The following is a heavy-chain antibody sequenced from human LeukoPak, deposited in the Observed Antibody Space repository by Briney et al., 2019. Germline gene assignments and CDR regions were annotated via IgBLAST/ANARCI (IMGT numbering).Heavy chain of an antibody. J-gene: IGHJ4*02. CDR3: ARGATGYNSGWYGVDY. CDR2: INPSGSST. Sequence: GASVKVSCKASGYSFTSYYMHWVRQAPGQGLEWMGLINPSGSSTTYAQRFQGRVTMTRDISTSTDYMELTSLTSDDTAVYYCARGATGYNSGWYGVDYWGQGTLVTVSS. V-gene: IGHV1-46*01. CDR1: GYSFTSYY. D-gene: IGHD6-19*01.